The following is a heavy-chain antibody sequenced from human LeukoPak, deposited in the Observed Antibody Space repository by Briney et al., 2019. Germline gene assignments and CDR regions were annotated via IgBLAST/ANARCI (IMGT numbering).Heavy chain of an antibody. CDR2: IIPIFGTA. J-gene: IGHJ4*02. D-gene: IGHD6-13*01. CDR1: GYTFTSYA. V-gene: IGHV1-69*06. Sequence: ASVKVSCKASGYTFTSYAISWVRQAPGQGLEWMGGIIPIFGTANYAQKFQGRVTITADKSTSTAYMELSSLRSDDTAVYYCATGYSSSWYSHFDYWGQGTLVTVSS. CDR3: ATGYSSSWYSHFDY.